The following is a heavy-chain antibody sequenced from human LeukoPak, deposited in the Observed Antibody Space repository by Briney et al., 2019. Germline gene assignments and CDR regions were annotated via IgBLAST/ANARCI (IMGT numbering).Heavy chain of an antibody. D-gene: IGHD3-3*01. CDR1: GTTFSSYG. CDR3: AKDPLYYDFWSGYSSHFDY. Sequence: PGGSLRLSCAASGTTFSSYGMHWVRQAPGKGLEWVAFIRYDGSNKYYADSVKGRFTISRDNSKNTLYLQMNSLRAEDTAVYYCAKDPLYYDFWSGYSSHFDYWGQGTLVTVSS. J-gene: IGHJ4*02. V-gene: IGHV3-30*02. CDR2: IRYDGSNK.